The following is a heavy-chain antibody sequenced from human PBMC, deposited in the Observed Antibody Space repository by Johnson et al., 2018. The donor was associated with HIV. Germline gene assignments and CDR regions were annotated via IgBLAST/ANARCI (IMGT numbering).Heavy chain of an antibody. CDR2: ISWNSGSI. V-gene: IGHV3-9*01. CDR1: GFTFDDYG. Sequence: VQLVESGGGLVKPGGSLRLSCVASGFTFDDYGMSWVRQAPGKGLEWVSGISWNSGSIGYADSVKGRFTISRDNAKNSLYLQMNSLRAEDTAVYYCARFGMGSSGDAFDIWGQGTMVTVSS. CDR3: ARFGMGSSGDAFDI. J-gene: IGHJ3*02. D-gene: IGHD6-25*01.